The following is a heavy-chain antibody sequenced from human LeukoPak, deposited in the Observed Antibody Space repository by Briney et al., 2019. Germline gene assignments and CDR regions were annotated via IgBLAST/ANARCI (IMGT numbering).Heavy chain of an antibody. CDR1: GGSISSYY. CDR3: ARGGGNSGSATDR. Sequence: SETLSLTCTVSGGSISSYYWSWIRQPPGKGLGWIGYIYYSGTTNYNPSLKSRVTISVNTSKNQFSLKQSAVAAADTAVYYCARGGGNSGSATDRWGQGTLVTVS. CDR2: IYYSGTT. D-gene: IGHD5-12*01. V-gene: IGHV4-59*12. J-gene: IGHJ5*02.